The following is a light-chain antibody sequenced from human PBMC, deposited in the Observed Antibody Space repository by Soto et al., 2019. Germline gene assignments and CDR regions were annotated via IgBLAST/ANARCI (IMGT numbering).Light chain of an antibody. Sequence: EIVLTQSPGTLSLSPGERATLSCRASQSVSSSYLAWYQQKPGQAPRLLIYGASSRATGIPDRFSGSGSGTDFALTISRREPEDFAVYYCQQYGSSLGTFGQGTKVEIK. V-gene: IGKV3-20*01. J-gene: IGKJ1*01. CDR2: GAS. CDR1: QSVSSSY. CDR3: QQYGSSLGT.